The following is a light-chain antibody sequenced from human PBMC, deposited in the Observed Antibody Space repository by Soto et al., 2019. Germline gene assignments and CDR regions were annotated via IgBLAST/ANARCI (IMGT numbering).Light chain of an antibody. CDR2: GAS. CDR3: QQYGNSPQT. V-gene: IGKV3-20*01. J-gene: IGKJ1*01. CDR1: QHVSSTY. Sequence: EVVLTQPPGTLPLSPGEVATLSCGASQHVSSTYLAWYPQRPGQAPRLLIYGASSAASSIPNSIGGSGSGTDFTLTISRLEADDAAVYCCQQYGNSPQTFGQGTKVEIK.